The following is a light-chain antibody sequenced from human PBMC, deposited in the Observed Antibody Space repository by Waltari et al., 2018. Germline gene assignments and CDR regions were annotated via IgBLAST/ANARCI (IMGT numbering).Light chain of an antibody. Sequence: SALTQPASASGSPGQSITISCTYISSDVGSYPLLSWYQRHPGGARNWFIYEVSKRPSGVSTRFSGSKSGKTASLTISGLQAEDGAEYYCCAFAGRRFYVFGTGTRVTVL. V-gene: IGLV2-23*02. J-gene: IGLJ1*01. CDR3: CAFAGRRFYV. CDR2: EVS. CDR1: SSDVGSYPL.